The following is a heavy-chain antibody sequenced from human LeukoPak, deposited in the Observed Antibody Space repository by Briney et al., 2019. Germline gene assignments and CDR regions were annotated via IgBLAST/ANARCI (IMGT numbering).Heavy chain of an antibody. CDR3: AKGPLTEVAGTTWDY. D-gene: IGHD6-19*01. J-gene: IGHJ4*02. Sequence: GGSLRLSCAASGFTFSIHAMTWVRQAPGKGLEWVSGISGSGGNTYYADSVKGRFTISRDNSKNMLYLQMNNLRAEDTAVYYCAKGPLTEVAGTTWDYWGQGTLVTVSS. CDR1: GFTFSIHA. V-gene: IGHV3-23*01. CDR2: ISGSGGNT.